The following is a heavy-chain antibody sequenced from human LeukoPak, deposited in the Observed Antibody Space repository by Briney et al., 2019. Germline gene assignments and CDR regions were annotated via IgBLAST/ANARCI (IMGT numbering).Heavy chain of an antibody. V-gene: IGHV3-30*18. CDR2: VSYDGSNE. CDR1: GFTFSTYG. CDR3: AKDLRYCSTTSCPQNYYYYAMDV. Sequence: PGGSLRLSCAASGFTFSTYGMHWVRQAPGKGLEWVAVVSYDGSNEYYADSVKGLFTISRDNSKNTLYLQMESLRTEDTAVYYCAKDLRYCSTTSCPQNYYYYAMDVWGQGTTVTVSS. D-gene: IGHD2-2*01. J-gene: IGHJ6*02.